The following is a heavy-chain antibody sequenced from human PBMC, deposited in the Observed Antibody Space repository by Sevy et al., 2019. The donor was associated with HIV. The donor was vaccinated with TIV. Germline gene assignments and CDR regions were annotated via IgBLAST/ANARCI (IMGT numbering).Heavy chain of an antibody. CDR3: ARDPVGATTRSGRGLIDY. CDR2: ISSSSSYI. J-gene: IGHJ4*02. CDR1: GITFSSYS. Sequence: GGSLRLSCAASGITFSSYSMNWVRQAPGKGLEWVSSISSSSSYIYYADSVKGRFTISRDNAKNSLYLQMNSLRAEDTAVYYCARDPVGATTRSGRGLIDYWGQGTLVTVSS. D-gene: IGHD1-26*01. V-gene: IGHV3-21*01.